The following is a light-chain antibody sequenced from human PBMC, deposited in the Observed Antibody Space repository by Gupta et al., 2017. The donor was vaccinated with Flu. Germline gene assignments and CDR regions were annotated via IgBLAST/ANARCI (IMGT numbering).Light chain of an antibody. J-gene: IGLJ3*02. CDR2: EDT. CDR3: CSFAGSSTFV. Sequence: VSWYQHHPGKAPKLVIYEDTKRPSGISSRFSGSKSDYTASLTISGLQAEDEADYYCCSFAGSSTFVFGGGTKLTVI. V-gene: IGLV2-23*02.